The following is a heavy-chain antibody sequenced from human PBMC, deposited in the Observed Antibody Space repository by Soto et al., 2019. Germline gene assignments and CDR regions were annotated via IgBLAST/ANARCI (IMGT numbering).Heavy chain of an antibody. V-gene: IGHV2-5*01. CDR2: VYPNDDK. D-gene: IGHD3-10*01. CDR3: TQLRGSGLYGMEV. Sequence: SGPPLVNPTQTLTLTCTLSGFSISTSGVGVGWVRQPPGKALEWLALVYPNDDKRFSTSLNTRLTITKDTSKNKVVLTMTNVDPVEPVTCCCTQLRGSGLYGMEVWGQGTTVT. CDR1: GFSISTSGVG. J-gene: IGHJ6*02.